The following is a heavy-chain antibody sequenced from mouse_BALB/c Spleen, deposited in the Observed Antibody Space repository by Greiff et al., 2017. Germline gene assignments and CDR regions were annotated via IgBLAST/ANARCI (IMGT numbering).Heavy chain of an antibody. J-gene: IGHJ4*01. CDR3: ARYYYGNYGYAMDY. CDR1: GDSITSGY. Sequence: EVQRVESGPSLVKPSQTLSLTCSVTGDSITSGYWNWIRKFPGNKLEYMGYISYSGSTYYNPSLKSRISITRDTSKNQYYLQLNSVTTEDTATYYCARYYYGNYGYAMDYWGQGTSVTVSS. D-gene: IGHD2-1*01. CDR2: ISYSGST. V-gene: IGHV3-8*02.